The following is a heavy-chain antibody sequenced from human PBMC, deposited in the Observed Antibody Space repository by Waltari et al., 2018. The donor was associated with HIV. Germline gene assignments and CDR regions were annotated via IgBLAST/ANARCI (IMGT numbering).Heavy chain of an antibody. Sequence: EVQLVESGGGLVQPGGSLRLSCAASGFTVSSTYMSWVAPAPGKGLEWVSVIYSGGSTYYADSVKGRFTISRDNSKNTLYLQMNSLRAEDTAVYYCARDWAHSSSWSRYYYHGMDVWGQGTTVTVSS. J-gene: IGHJ6*02. CDR1: GFTVSSTY. CDR3: ARDWAHSSSWSRYYYHGMDV. CDR2: IYSGGST. V-gene: IGHV3-66*01. D-gene: IGHD6-13*01.